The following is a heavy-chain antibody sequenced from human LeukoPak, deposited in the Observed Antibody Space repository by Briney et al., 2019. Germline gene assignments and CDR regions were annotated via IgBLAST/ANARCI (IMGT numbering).Heavy chain of an antibody. J-gene: IGHJ4*02. CDR1: GGSISSSSYY. CDR3: ARAFHSGSYYALRDFGY. V-gene: IGHV4-39*07. Sequence: SSETLSLTCTVSGGSISSSSYYWGWIRQPPGKGLEWIGSIYYSGSTCYNPSLKGRVTISVDTSKNQFSLKLSSVTAADTAVYYCARAFHSGSYYALRDFGYWGQGTLVTVSS. D-gene: IGHD1-26*01. CDR2: IYYSGST.